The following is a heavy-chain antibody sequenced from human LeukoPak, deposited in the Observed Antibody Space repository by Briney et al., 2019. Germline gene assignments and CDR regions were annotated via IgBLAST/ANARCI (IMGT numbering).Heavy chain of an antibody. CDR1: GGTFSSYA. Sequence: SVKVSCKASGGTFSSYAISWVRQAPGQGLEWMGRIIPILGIANYAQKFQGRVTITADKSTSTAYVELSSLRSEDTAVYYCARGGDSIPTFDYWGQGTLVTVSS. V-gene: IGHV1-69*04. D-gene: IGHD3-10*01. CDR2: IIPILGIA. CDR3: ARGGDSIPTFDY. J-gene: IGHJ4*02.